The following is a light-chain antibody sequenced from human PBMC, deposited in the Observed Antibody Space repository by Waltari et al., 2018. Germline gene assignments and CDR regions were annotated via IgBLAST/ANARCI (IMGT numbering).Light chain of an antibody. Sequence: DIVMTQSPLSLPVTPGEPASIPCRSSQSLLHSNGYNYLDWYLQKPGQSPQLLIYLGSNRASGVPDRFSGSGSGTDFTLKISRVEAEDVGVYYCMQALQTPRGFGGGTKVEIK. CDR2: LGS. J-gene: IGKJ4*01. V-gene: IGKV2-28*01. CDR3: MQALQTPRG. CDR1: QSLLHSNGYNY.